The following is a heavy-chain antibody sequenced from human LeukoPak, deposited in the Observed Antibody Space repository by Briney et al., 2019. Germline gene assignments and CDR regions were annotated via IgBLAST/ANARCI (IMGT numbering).Heavy chain of an antibody. V-gene: IGHV3-30-3*01. J-gene: IGHJ4*02. Sequence: PGRSLRLSCAESGFTFSSYAMHWVRQAPGKGLEWVAVISYDGSNKYYADSVKGRFTISRDNSKNTLYLQMNSLRAEDTAVYYCARGEWFGDATYYFDYWGQGTLVTVSS. CDR3: ARGEWFGDATYYFDY. CDR2: ISYDGSNK. D-gene: IGHD3-10*01. CDR1: GFTFSSYA.